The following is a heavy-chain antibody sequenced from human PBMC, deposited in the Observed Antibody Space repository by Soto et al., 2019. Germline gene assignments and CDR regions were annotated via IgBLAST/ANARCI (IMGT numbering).Heavy chain of an antibody. CDR1: GFTFSSYS. V-gene: IGHV3-21*01. J-gene: IGHJ5*02. Sequence: GGSLRLSCAASGFTFSSYSMNWVRQAPGKGLEWVSSISSSSSYIYYADSVKGRFTISRDNAKNSLYLQMNSLRAEDTAVYYCARVPLANIVVVPAAIGWFDPWGQGTLVTVSS. D-gene: IGHD2-2*02. CDR2: ISSSSSYI. CDR3: ARVPLANIVVVPAAIGWFDP.